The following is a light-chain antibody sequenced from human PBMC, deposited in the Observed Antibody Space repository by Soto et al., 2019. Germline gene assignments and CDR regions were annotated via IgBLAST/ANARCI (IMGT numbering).Light chain of an antibody. Sequence: QSVLTQPPSVSAAPGQMVTMSCSGGSSNIGVHYVSWHQQVPGTAPKLLIYENDKRPSGIPDRFSGSKSGTSATLGITGLQTEDEADYYCGTWDSSLSIFVFGTGTKVTVL. V-gene: IGLV1-51*02. CDR2: END. J-gene: IGLJ1*01. CDR1: SSNIGVHY. CDR3: GTWDSSLSIFV.